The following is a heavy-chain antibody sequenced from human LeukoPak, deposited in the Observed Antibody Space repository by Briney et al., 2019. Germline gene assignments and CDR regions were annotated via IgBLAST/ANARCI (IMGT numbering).Heavy chain of an antibody. Sequence: SETLSLTCAVSGGSISSSNWWSWVRQPPGKGLEWIGEIYHSGSTNYNPSLKSRVTMSVDTSKNQFSLKLSSVTAADTAVYYCARYYYGSGSYYYFDSWGQGTLVTVSS. V-gene: IGHV4-4*02. J-gene: IGHJ4*02. CDR2: IYHSGST. D-gene: IGHD3-10*01. CDR1: GGSISSSNW. CDR3: ARYYYGSGSYYYFDS.